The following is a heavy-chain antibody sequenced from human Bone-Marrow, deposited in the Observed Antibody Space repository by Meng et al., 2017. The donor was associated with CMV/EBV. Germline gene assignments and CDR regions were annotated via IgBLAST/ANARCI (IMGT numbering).Heavy chain of an antibody. CDR3: GRDRIAAAGTLWFQH. D-gene: IGHD6-13*01. V-gene: IGHV1-69*05. J-gene: IGHJ1*01. CDR2: IIPIFGTA. Sequence: SVKVSCKASGGTFSSYTISWVRQAPGQGLEWMGGIIPIFGTANYAQKFQGRVTITTDESTSTAYMALSSLRSEDTDVYYWGRDRIAAAGTLWFQHWGQGTLATVSS. CDR1: GGTFSSYT.